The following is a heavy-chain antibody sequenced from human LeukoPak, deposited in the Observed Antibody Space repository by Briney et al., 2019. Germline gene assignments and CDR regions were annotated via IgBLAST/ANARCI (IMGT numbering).Heavy chain of an antibody. CDR3: AKDQGLITLWGYFDY. D-gene: IGHD1-20*01. CDR2: IRYDGSNK. V-gene: IGHV3-30*02. Sequence: PGGSLRLSCAASGFTFSSYGMHWVRQAPGKGLEWVAFIRYDGSNKYYADSVKGRFTISRDNSKNTLYLQMNSLRAEDTAVYYCAKDQGLITLWGYFDYWGQGTLVTVSS. J-gene: IGHJ4*02. CDR1: GFTFSSYG.